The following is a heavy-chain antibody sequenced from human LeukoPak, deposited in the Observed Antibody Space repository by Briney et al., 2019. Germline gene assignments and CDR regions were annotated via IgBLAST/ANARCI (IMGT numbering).Heavy chain of an antibody. CDR3: ARDGGIAVAGIDY. D-gene: IGHD6-19*01. J-gene: IGHJ4*02. Sequence: GGSLRLSCAASGFTFSSYAMNWVRQAPGKGLEWVSSISAGGGSAYYADSVKGRFTISRDNSRDTLFLQMNSLRAEDTAVYYCARDGGIAVAGIDYWGQGTLVTVSS. V-gene: IGHV3-23*01. CDR1: GFTFSSYA. CDR2: ISAGGGSA.